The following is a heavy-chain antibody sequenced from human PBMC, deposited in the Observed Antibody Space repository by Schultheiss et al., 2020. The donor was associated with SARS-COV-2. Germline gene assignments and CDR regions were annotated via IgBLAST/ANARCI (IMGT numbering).Heavy chain of an antibody. CDR1: GGSFSVYY. D-gene: IGHD3-9*01. CDR2: INHSGST. V-gene: IGHV4-34*01. J-gene: IGHJ4*02. CDR3: ARGPWLLRYIDY. Sequence: TLSLTCAVYGGSFSVYYWSWIRQPPGKGPEWIGEINHSGSTNYNPSLKSRVTISVDTSNNHFSLKLSSVTAADTAVYYCARGPWLLRYIDYWGQGTLVTVAS.